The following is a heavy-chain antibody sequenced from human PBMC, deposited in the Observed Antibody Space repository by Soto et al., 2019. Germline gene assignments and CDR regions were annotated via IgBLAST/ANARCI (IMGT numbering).Heavy chain of an antibody. D-gene: IGHD3-3*01. J-gene: IGHJ6*02. CDR2: INHSGST. CDR3: ARGFWSGYYYYGMDV. CDR1: GGSFSGYY. V-gene: IGHV4-34*01. Sequence: ETLSLTCAVYGGSFSGYYWSWIRQPPGKGLEWIGEINHSGSTNYNPSLKSRVTISVDTSKNQFSLKLSSVTAADTAVYYCARGFWSGYYYYGMDVWGQGTTVTVSS.